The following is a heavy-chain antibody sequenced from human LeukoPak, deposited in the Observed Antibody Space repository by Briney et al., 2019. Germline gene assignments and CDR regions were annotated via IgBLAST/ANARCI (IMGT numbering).Heavy chain of an antibody. V-gene: IGHV3-30-3*01. Sequence: GGSLRPSCAVSKFSFSVYTMHWVRQAPGKGLEWVALISSYGSNKYYAESVKGRFTISRDDSKNTVYLQMNSLRAEDTAVYYCARVKIAAAGPIYDYWGQGTLVTVSS. D-gene: IGHD6-13*01. CDR1: KFSFSVYT. CDR3: ARVKIAAAGPIYDY. CDR2: ISSYGSNK. J-gene: IGHJ4*02.